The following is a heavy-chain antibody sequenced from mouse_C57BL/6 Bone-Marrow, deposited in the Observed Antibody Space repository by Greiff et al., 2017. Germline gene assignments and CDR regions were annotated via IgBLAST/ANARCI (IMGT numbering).Heavy chain of an antibody. Sequence: VQLQQPGAELVKPGASVKLSCKASGYTFTSYWMQWVKQRPGQGLEWIGEIDPSDSYTNYNQKFTGKATLTVDTSSSTAYMQLSSLTSEDSAVYYCARDSYDYDGDYYAMDYWGQGTSGTVSS. J-gene: IGHJ4*01. CDR1: GYTFTSYW. D-gene: IGHD2-4*01. CDR3: ARDSYDYDGDYYAMDY. CDR2: IDPSDSYT. V-gene: IGHV1-50*01.